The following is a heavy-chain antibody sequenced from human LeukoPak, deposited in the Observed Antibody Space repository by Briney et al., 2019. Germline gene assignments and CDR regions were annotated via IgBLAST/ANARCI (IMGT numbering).Heavy chain of an antibody. J-gene: IGHJ5*02. V-gene: IGHV4-59*01. D-gene: IGHD3-3*01. CDR2: IYYSGST. Sequence: PSETLSLTCTVSGGSISSYYWSWLRQPPGKGLEWGGYIYYSGSTNYNPSLKSRVTISVDTSKNQFSLKLSSVTAADTAVYYCARDLTIFGVGGRWFDPWGQGTLVTVSS. CDR3: ARDLTIFGVGGRWFDP. CDR1: GGSISSYY.